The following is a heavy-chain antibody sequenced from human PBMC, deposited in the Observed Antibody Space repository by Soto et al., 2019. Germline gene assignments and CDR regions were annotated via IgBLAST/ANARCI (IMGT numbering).Heavy chain of an antibody. J-gene: IGHJ4*02. D-gene: IGHD3-10*01. CDR1: GYSICSGYY. V-gene: IGHV4-38-2*01. CDR2: IYHSGST. CDR3: ARVGSGSCDY. Sequence: SETLSLTCAVSGYSICSGYYWGWIRQPPGKGLEWIGSIYHSGSTYYNPSLKSRVTISVDTSKNQFSLKLSSVTAADTAVYYCARVGSGSCDYWGQGTLVTVSS.